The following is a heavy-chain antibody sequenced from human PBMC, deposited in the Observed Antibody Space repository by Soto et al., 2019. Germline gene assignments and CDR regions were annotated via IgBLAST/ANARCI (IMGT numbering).Heavy chain of an antibody. V-gene: IGHV3-66*01. J-gene: IGHJ6*04. CDR2: IQSGGTT. CDR1: GFTVSSKY. D-gene: IGHD2-15*01. CDR3: ARDDVLCDGGRCYGIPLDA. Sequence: EVQLVESGGGLVQPGGSLRLSCAASGFTVSSKYMTWVRQAPGKGLEWVSLIQSGGTTYYADSVKGRFTISRDTSENTPHLQMDSLRVEDTAVYYCARDDVLCDGGRCYGIPLDAWGKGTTVTVSS.